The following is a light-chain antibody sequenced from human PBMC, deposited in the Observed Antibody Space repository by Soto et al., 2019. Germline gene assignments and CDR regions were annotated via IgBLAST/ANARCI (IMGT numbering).Light chain of an antibody. CDR3: KQYGSSGT. V-gene: IGKV3-20*01. CDR1: QSVSNNY. J-gene: IGKJ1*01. CDR2: GAS. Sequence: EIVLTQSPGTLSLAPGERATLSCRASQSVSNNYLAWYQQKPGQAPRHLIYGASNRATGIPDRFSGSGSGTDFTLTMSRLEPEGFAVYYCKQYGSSGTFGQGTKVEIK.